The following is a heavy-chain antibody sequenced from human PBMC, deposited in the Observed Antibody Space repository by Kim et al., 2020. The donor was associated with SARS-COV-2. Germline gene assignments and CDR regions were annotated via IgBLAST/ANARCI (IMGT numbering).Heavy chain of an antibody. D-gene: IGHD5-12*01. CDR2: ISYDGSNK. CDR3: AKATDGYNFMTYYFDY. Sequence: GRSLRLSCAASGFTFSSYGMHWVRQAPGKGLEWVAVISYDGSNKYYADSVKGRFTISRDNSKNTLYLQMNSLRGEDTAVYYCAKATDGYNFMTYYFDYWGQGTLVTVSS. J-gene: IGHJ4*02. V-gene: IGHV3-30*18. CDR1: GFTFSSYG.